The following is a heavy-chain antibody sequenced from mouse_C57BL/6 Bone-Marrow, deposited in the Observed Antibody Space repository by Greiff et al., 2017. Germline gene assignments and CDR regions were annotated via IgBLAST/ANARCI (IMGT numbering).Heavy chain of an antibody. D-gene: IGHD1-1*01. CDR3: ARRKVVATDYFDY. CDR1: GFTFSSYG. J-gene: IGHJ2*01. Sequence: DVMLVESGGDLVKPGGSLKLSCAASGFTFSSYGMSWVRQTPDKRLEWVATISSGGSYTYYPDSVKGRFTISRDNAKNTLYLQMSSLKSEDTAMYYCARRKVVATDYFDYWGQGTTLTVSS. CDR2: ISSGGSYT. V-gene: IGHV5-6*02.